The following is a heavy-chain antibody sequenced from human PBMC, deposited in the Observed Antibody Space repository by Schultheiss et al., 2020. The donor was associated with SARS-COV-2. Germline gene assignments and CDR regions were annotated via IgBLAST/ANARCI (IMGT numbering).Heavy chain of an antibody. J-gene: IGHJ4*02. D-gene: IGHD6-19*01. Sequence: SETLSLTCTVSGGSISSSSYYWGWIRQPPGKGLEWIGSIYYSGSTYYNPSLKSRVTISVDTSKNQFSLKLSSVTAADTAVYYCARAGVGQWLAIGTAFDYWGQGTLVTVSS. CDR2: IYYSGST. CDR1: GGSISSSSYY. CDR3: ARAGVGQWLAIGTAFDY. V-gene: IGHV4-39*07.